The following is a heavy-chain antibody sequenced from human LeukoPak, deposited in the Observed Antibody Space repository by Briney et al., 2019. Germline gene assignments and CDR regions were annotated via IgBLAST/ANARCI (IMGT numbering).Heavy chain of an antibody. CDR1: GFTFSVYW. CDR2: VSGDGNRS. V-gene: IGHV3-74*01. Sequence: GGSLRLSCAASGFTFSVYWIYWVRLAPGKGLVWVSRVSGDGNRSTYADSVKGRFTISRDNAKNTVYLQMNSLRAEDTAVYYCARTYCGGDCYGYFQHWGQGTLVTVSS. D-gene: IGHD2-21*02. J-gene: IGHJ1*01. CDR3: ARTYCGGDCYGYFQH.